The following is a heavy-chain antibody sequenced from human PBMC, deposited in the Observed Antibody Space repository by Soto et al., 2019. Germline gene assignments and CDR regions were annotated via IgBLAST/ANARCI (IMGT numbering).Heavy chain of an antibody. Sequence: SVKVSCKASGGTFSSYAISWVRQAPGQGLEWMGGIIPIFGTANYAQKFQGRVTITADESTSTAYMELSSLRSEDTAVYYCARGGDVVLVTAPLDHWGQGTLVTVSS. J-gene: IGHJ5*02. V-gene: IGHV1-69*13. CDR3: ARGGDVVLVTAPLDH. D-gene: IGHD2-21*02. CDR2: IIPIFGTA. CDR1: GGTFSSYA.